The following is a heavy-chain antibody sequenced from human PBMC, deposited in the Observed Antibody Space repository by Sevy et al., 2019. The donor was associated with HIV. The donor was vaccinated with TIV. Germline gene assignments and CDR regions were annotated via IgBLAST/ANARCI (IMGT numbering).Heavy chain of an antibody. J-gene: IGHJ5*02. Sequence: GGSLRLSCAASGFTFSRYSMIWVRQAPGKGLEWLSSISSGGGDTFYADSVNGRFTISRDNAEKSLFLQMNSLRVEDTAMYYCARLGNSGVITPDDWFDPWGQGTLVTVSS. D-gene: IGHD3-3*01. CDR3: ARLGNSGVITPDDWFDP. V-gene: IGHV3-21*01. CDR2: ISSGGGDT. CDR1: GFTFSRYS.